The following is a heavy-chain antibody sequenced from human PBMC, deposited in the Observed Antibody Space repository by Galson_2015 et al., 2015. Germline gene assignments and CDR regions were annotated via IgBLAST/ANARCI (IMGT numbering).Heavy chain of an antibody. V-gene: IGHV3-30-3*01. CDR2: ISYDGSNK. J-gene: IGHJ6*03. Sequence: SLRLSCAASGFTFSSYAMHWVRQAPGKGLEWVAVISYDGSNKYYADSVKGRFTISRDNSKNTLYLQMNSLRAEDTAVYYCARDPGSYFYDSSGYYGLYYSYYYMDVSGKGTTVTVSS. D-gene: IGHD3-22*01. CDR1: GFTFSSYA. CDR3: ARDPGSYFYDSSGYYGLYYSYYYMDV.